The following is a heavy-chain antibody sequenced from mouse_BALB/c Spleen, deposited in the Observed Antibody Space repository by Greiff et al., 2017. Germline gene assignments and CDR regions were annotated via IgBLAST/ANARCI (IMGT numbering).Heavy chain of an antibody. CDR3: ARGPPYDYYAMDY. D-gene: IGHD2-14*01. Sequence: EVNLVESGPELVKPGASVKMSCKASGYTFTSYVMHWVKQKPGQGLEWIGYINPYNDGTKYNEKFKGKATLTSDKSSSTAYMELSSLTSEDSAVYYCARGPPYDYYAMDYWGQGTSVTVSS. V-gene: IGHV1-14*01. CDR2: INPYNDGT. CDR1: GYTFTSYV. J-gene: IGHJ4*01.